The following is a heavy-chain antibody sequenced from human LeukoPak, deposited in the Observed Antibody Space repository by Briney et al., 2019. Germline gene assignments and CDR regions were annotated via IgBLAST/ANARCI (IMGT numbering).Heavy chain of an antibody. CDR2: VFYTGKT. J-gene: IGHJ4*02. CDR1: GGSVSTSDYY. V-gene: IGHV4-39*07. CDR3: ARVFDS. Sequence: KPSETLSLTCTVSGGSVSTSDYYWGWIRQSPVKGLEWIGDVFYTGKTNYNPSLRGRATISIDTSKNQFSLKLTYVTAADSAVYYRARVFDSWGQGTLVTVSS.